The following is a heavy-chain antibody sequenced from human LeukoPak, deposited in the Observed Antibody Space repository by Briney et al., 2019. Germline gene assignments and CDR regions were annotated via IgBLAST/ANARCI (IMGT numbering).Heavy chain of an antibody. Sequence: PGGSLRLSCAASRFSFSAYPMGWVRRAPGRGLEWVSGISAGGDLTFHADPVKGRFTISRDNSKNTLYLQMNSLRADDTAEYHCAKSLLTTASGTGRAFDLWGQGTMVTVSS. J-gene: IGHJ3*01. V-gene: IGHV3-23*01. CDR1: RFSFSAYP. CDR2: ISAGGDLT. CDR3: AKSLLTTASGTGRAFDL. D-gene: IGHD1-26*01.